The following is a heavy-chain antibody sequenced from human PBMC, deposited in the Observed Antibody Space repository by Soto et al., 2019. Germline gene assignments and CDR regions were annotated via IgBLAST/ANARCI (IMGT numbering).Heavy chain of an antibody. V-gene: IGHV1-18*04. CDR1: GYTFTSYG. CDR2: ISDYNGNT. Sequence: VASVKVSCKASGYTFTSYGMGWVRQAPGQGLEWMGWISDYNGNTNYAQKLQGRVTMTTDTSTSTAYMELRSLRSDDTAVYYCARRRSGWLDSFDIWGKRSIVTVS. CDR3: ARRRSGWLDSFDI. D-gene: IGHD3-22*01. J-gene: IGHJ3*02.